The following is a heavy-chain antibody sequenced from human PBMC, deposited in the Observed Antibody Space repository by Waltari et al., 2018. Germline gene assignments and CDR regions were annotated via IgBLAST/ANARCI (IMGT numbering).Heavy chain of an antibody. CDR3: ARSLYDSSGYYGY. CDR1: GYTFTGYY. D-gene: IGHD3-22*01. V-gene: IGHV1-2*04. Sequence: QVQLVQSGAEVKKPGASVKVSCKASGYTFTGYYMHWVRQAPGQGLEWMGVINPNSGGTNYAQKFQGWVTMTRDTSISTAYMELSRLRSDDTAVYYCARSLYDSSGYYGYWGQGTLVTVSS. J-gene: IGHJ4*02. CDR2: INPNSGGT.